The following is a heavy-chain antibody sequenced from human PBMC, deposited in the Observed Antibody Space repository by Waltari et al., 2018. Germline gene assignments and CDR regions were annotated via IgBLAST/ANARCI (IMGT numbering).Heavy chain of an antibody. V-gene: IGHV3-21*01. D-gene: IGHD6-13*01. CDR1: GGSISSSSYY. CDR3: ARADSSTGFDY. CDR2: ISSSRSYI. J-gene: IGHJ4*02. Sequence: LQLQESGPGLVKPSETLSLTCTVSGGSISSSSYYWGWVRQAPGKGLEWVSSISSSRSYIYYADSVKGRFTISRDNAKNSLYLQMNSLRAEDTAVYYCARADSSTGFDYWGQGTLVTVSS.